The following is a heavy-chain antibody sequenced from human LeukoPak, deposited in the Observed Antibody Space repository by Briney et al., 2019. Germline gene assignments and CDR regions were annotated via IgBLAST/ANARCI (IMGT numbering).Heavy chain of an antibody. V-gene: IGHV1-69*04. CDR1: GGTFSSYA. J-gene: IGHJ4*02. CDR2: IIPILGIA. Sequence: VASVKVSCKASGGTFSSYAISWVRQAAGQGLEWMGRIIPILGIANYAQKFQGRVTITADKSTSTAYMELSSLRSEDTAVYYCARGGSITMIVEHWGQGTLVTVSS. D-gene: IGHD3-22*01. CDR3: ARGGSITMIVEH.